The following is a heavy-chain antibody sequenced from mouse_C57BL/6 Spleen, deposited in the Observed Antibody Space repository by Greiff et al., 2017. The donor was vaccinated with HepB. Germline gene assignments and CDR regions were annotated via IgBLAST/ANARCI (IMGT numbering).Heavy chain of an antibody. D-gene: IGHD1-1*01. V-gene: IGHV7-4*01. J-gene: IGHJ3*01. CDR3: VKAVSSGSSYPWFAY. CDR1: GFVFIDYS. CDR2: IRNKVNGNTT. Sequence: EVKLMESGGGLVQPGSSLRLSCAASGFVFIDYSMSWVRQLPGKAPEWLALIRNKVNGNTTDYSASVKGRFTISRDNSQNILYLQMNTLRAEDSSTYYCVKAVSSGSSYPWFAYWGQGTLVTVSA.